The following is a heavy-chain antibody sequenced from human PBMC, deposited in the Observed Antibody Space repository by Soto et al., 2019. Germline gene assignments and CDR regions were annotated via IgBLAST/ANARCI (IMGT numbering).Heavy chain of an antibody. D-gene: IGHD3-9*01. V-gene: IGHV1-3*01. Sequence: ASVKVSCKASGYTFTSYAMHWVRQAPGQRLEWMGWINAGNGNTKYSQKFQGRVTITRDTSASTAYTELSSLRSEDTAVYYCAREPYYDILTGYYTRPYYYYGMDVWGQGTTVTVSS. CDR2: INAGNGNT. J-gene: IGHJ6*02. CDR1: GYTFTSYA. CDR3: AREPYYDILTGYYTRPYYYYGMDV.